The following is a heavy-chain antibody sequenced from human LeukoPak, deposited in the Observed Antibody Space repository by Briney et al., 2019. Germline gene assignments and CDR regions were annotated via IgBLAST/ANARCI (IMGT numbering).Heavy chain of an antibody. CDR1: GFTFSSYW. J-gene: IGHJ4*02. Sequence: PGGSLRLSCAASGFTFSSYWMHWVRQAPGKGLVWVSRINSDGSSTSYADSVKGRFTISRDNAKNTLYLQMNSLRAEDTAVYYCASPLPGIAAAGTHPFDYWGQGTLVTVSS. V-gene: IGHV3-74*01. CDR3: ASPLPGIAAAGTHPFDY. CDR2: INSDGSST. D-gene: IGHD6-13*01.